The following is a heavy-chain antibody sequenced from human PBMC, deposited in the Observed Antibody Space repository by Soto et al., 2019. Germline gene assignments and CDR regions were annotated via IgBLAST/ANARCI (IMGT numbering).Heavy chain of an antibody. V-gene: IGHV1-58*01. Sequence: GASVKVSFTASGFTFTSSAVQWVRQARGQRLEWIGWTVVGSGNTNYAQKFQERVTITRDMSTSTAYMELSSLRSEDTAVYYCAANQVVGATYWGQGTLVTVSS. CDR1: GFTFTSSA. J-gene: IGHJ4*02. D-gene: IGHD1-26*01. CDR3: AANQVVGATY. CDR2: TVVGSGNT.